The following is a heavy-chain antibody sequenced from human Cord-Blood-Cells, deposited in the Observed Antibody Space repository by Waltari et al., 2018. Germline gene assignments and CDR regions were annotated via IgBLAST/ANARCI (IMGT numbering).Heavy chain of an antibody. J-gene: IGHJ5*02. CDR2: IIPILGIA. CDR1: GGTVSSYA. CDR3: AREYYDILTGYYNWFDP. V-gene: IGHV1-69*09. Sequence: QVQLVQSGAEVKKPGSSVKVSCKASGGTVSSYAISWRRHAPGQGLEWMGRIIPILGIANYAQKFQGRVTITADKSTSTAYMELSSLRSEDTAVYYCAREYYDILTGYYNWFDPWGQGTLVTVSS. D-gene: IGHD3-9*01.